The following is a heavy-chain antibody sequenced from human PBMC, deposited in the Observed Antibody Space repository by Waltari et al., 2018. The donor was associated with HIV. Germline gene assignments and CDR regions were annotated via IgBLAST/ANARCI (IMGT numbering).Heavy chain of an antibody. J-gene: IGHJ4*02. V-gene: IGHV3-64D*06. Sequence: EVQLVESGRTLVRPEGSLGLCCSASGFTFSSYAIHLSRQTPGEGVCCVAAGSGDGNSTYYAGVRKGLFSMTRDNCKRSVWLQRRSMRAEVTAAYYSAKGNYDVLTGYYGPAFEYWGQGTLVTASS. CDR1: GFTFSSYA. CDR2: GSGDGNST. D-gene: IGHD3-9*01. CDR3: AKGNYDVLTGYYGPAFEY.